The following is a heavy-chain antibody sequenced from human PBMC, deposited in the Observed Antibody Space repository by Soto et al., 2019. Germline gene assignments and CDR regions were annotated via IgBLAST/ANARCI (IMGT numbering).Heavy chain of an antibody. V-gene: IGHV4-4*07. CDR2: IYTSGST. CDR1: GGSISSYY. CDR3: ASSCSSTSCPYYFDY. D-gene: IGHD2-2*01. Sequence: SETLSLTFTVSGGSISSYYWSWIRQPAGKGLEWIGRIYTSGSTNYNPSLKSRVTMSVDTSKNQFSLKLSSVTAADTAVYYCASSCSSTSCPYYFDYWGQGTLVTVSS. J-gene: IGHJ4*02.